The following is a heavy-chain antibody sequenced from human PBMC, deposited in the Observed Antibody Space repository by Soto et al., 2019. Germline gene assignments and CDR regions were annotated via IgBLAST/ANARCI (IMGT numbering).Heavy chain of an antibody. J-gene: IGHJ6*02. CDR1: GFTFSSYE. CDR2: ISSSGSTI. Sequence: EVQLVESGGGLVQPGGSLRLSCAASGFTFSSYEMNWVRQAPGKGLEWVAYISSSGSTIYYADSVKGRFTISRDNAKNSLYLQMNSLRAEDTAVYYCASVDYYDSSGYYKVGHPYYYVMDVWCQVTTVTVSS. D-gene: IGHD3-22*01. V-gene: IGHV3-48*03. CDR3: ASVDYYDSSGYYKVGHPYYYVMDV.